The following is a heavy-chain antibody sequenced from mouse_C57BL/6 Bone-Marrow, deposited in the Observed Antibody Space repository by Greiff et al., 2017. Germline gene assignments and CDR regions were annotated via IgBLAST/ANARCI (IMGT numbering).Heavy chain of an antibody. CDR1: GFTFSDYG. Sequence: EVQGVESGGGLVQPGGSLKLSCAASGFTFSDYGMAWVRQAPRKGPEGVAFISNLAYSIYYADTVTGRFTISRENAKNTLYLEMSSLRSEDTAMYYCARPSSGMAWFAYWGQGTLVTVSA. CDR3: ARPSSGMAWFAY. J-gene: IGHJ3*01. D-gene: IGHD3-2*02. CDR2: ISNLAYSI. V-gene: IGHV5-15*01.